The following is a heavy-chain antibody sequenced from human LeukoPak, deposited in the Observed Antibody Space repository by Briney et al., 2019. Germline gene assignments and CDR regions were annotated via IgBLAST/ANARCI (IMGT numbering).Heavy chain of an antibody. V-gene: IGHV3-23*01. D-gene: IGHD6-13*01. CDR2: ISGSGGST. CDR3: AKDPRHGHSDLGWGSSWYVVDY. CDR1: GFTFSSYA. J-gene: IGHJ4*02. Sequence: GGSLRLSCAASGFTFSSYAMSWVRQAPGKGLEWVSAISGSGGSTYYADSVKGRFTISRDNSKNTLYLQMNSLRAEDTAVYYCAKDPRHGHSDLGWGSSWYVVDYWGQGTLVTVSS.